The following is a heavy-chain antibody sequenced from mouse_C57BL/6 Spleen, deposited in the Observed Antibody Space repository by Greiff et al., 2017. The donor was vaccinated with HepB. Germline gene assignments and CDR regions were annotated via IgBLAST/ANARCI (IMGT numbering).Heavy chain of an antibody. CDR1: GYTFTDYY. CDR3: ARSDTTVVADY. Sequence: QVQLQQSGAELVRPGASVKLSCKASGYTFTDYYINWVKQRPGQGLEWIARIYPGSGNTYYNEKFKGKATLTAEKSYSTAYMQLSSLTSEDSAVYCCARSDTTVVADYWGQGTTLTVSS. V-gene: IGHV1-76*01. D-gene: IGHD1-1*01. J-gene: IGHJ2*01. CDR2: IYPGSGNT.